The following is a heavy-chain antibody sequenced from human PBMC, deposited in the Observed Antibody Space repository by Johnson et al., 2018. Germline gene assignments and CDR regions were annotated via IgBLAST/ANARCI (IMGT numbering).Heavy chain of an antibody. D-gene: IGHD2-8*02. CDR2: LNPNGGNT. CDR1: GYTFTSSD. CDR3: AKRAAHTGGTLDV. J-gene: IGHJ6*04. V-gene: IGHV1-8*01. Sequence: QVQLVQSGAEVKEPGASVTVSCEASGYTFTSSDICWVRQATGQGLEWMGCLNPNGGNTGYAQKFQGRVSMTRNTSIRTAYMELSSLRSEDTGVYYGAKRAAHTGGTLDVWCKGTTVTVSS.